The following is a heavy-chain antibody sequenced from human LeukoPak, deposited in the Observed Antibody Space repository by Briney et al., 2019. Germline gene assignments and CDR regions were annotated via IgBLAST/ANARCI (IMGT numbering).Heavy chain of an antibody. J-gene: IGHJ4*02. CDR3: ARDVGYSSSWWKDY. CDR2: IKGRADGETT. D-gene: IGHD6-13*01. CDR1: GFTFNSAW. V-gene: IGHV3-15*01. Sequence: GGSLRLSCAASGFTFNSAWMSWVRQAPGKGLEWVGRIKGRADGETTDYAAPVKGRFTISRDDSKSTIFLQMNNLKTEDTAVYYCARDVGYSSSWWKDYWGQGTLVTVSS.